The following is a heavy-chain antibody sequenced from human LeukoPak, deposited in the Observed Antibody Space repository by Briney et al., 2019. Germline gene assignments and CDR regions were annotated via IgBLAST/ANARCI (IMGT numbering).Heavy chain of an antibody. Sequence: GGSLRLSCAASGFTVSSNYMSWVRQAPGKGPEWVSVIYSGGSTYYADSVKGRFTISRDNSKNTLYLQMNSLRSEDTAVYYCARGSRPGIAAIDYWGQGTLVTVSS. V-gene: IGHV3-53*05. J-gene: IGHJ4*02. CDR2: IYSGGST. CDR3: ARGSRPGIAAIDY. D-gene: IGHD6-13*01. CDR1: GFTVSSNY.